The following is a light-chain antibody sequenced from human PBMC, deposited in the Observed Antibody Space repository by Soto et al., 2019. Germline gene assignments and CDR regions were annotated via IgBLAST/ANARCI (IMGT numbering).Light chain of an antibody. CDR3: QQYGSSPPYT. CDR2: GAY. J-gene: IGKJ2*01. CDR1: QSINSSY. V-gene: IGKV3-20*01. Sequence: VWTQSPGTLSLSPGERATISCRASQSINSSYLAWDQHKPGQAPRLLFYGAYSRATCIPHRFSGSASGTDFTLTISRLEPEDCGVYYCQQYGSSPPYTFGQETRHEIK.